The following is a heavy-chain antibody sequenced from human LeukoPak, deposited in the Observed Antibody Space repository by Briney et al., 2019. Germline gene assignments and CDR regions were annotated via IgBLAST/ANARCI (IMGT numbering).Heavy chain of an antibody. Sequence: ASVKVSCKASGGTFSSYAISWVRQAPGQGLEWMGGIIPIFGTANYAQKFQGRVTINADKSTSTAYMELSSLRSEDTAVYYCATYDSSGQPPDYWGQGTLVTVSS. CDR1: GGTFSSYA. CDR2: IIPIFGTA. V-gene: IGHV1-69*06. D-gene: IGHD6-19*01. CDR3: ATYDSSGQPPDY. J-gene: IGHJ4*02.